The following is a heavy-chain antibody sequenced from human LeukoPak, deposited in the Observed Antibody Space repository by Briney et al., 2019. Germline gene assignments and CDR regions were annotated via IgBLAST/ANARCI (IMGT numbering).Heavy chain of an antibody. CDR1: GGSISSYY. J-gene: IGHJ4*02. V-gene: IGHV4-59*12. Sequence: SETLSLTCTVSGGSISSYYWNWIRQLPGQGLEYLGYIYFSGSTNYNPSFKSRITISVDTSKNHFSLKLNSVTAADTAVYYCSRGGYGGGETHWGQGTLVIVSS. CDR2: IYFSGST. CDR3: SRGGYGGGETH. D-gene: IGHD2-15*01.